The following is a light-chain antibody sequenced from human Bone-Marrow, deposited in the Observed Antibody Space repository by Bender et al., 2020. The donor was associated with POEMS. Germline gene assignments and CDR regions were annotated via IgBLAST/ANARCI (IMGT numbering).Light chain of an antibody. V-gene: IGLV1-44*01. CDR2: SSH. Sequence: QSVLTQPPSASGTPGQRVTISCSGGSSNIGAHAVNWYQHLPGTAPPPLFYSSHRRPSEVPDRFSGSRSGTSASLAISGLQSEDEADYYCAVWDDSLNGWVFGGGTKLAVL. CDR1: SSNIGAHA. J-gene: IGLJ3*02. CDR3: AVWDDSLNGWV.